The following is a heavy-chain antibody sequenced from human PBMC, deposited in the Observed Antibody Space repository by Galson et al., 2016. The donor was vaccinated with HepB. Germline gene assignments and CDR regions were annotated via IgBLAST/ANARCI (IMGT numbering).Heavy chain of an antibody. CDR1: GGSISSGDYY. Sequence: TLSLTCTVSGGSISSGDYYWSWIRQPPGKGLEWIGYIYYSGSTYYNPSLTSRLPISVDTSKKPFSLKLSSVTAADTAVYYCARGGGYDYIWGSYRYLGAFDIWGQGTMVTVSS. CDR2: IYYSGST. V-gene: IGHV4-30-4*01. J-gene: IGHJ3*02. CDR3: ARGGGYDYIWGSYRYLGAFDI. D-gene: IGHD3-16*02.